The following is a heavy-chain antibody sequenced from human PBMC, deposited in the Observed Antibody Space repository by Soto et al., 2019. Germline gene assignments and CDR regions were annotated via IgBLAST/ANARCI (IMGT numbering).Heavy chain of an antibody. V-gene: IGHV3-73*01. CDR1: GFTFSGSA. CDR2: IRSKANSYAT. CDR3: TRPRSRAINPRDYYYGMDV. Sequence: GGSLRLSCAASGFTFSGSAMHWVRQASGKGLEWVGRIRSKANSYATAYAASVKGRFTISRDDSKNTAYLQMNSLKTEDTAVYYCTRPRSRAINPRDYYYGMDVWGQGTTVTVSS. D-gene: IGHD3-9*01. J-gene: IGHJ6*02.